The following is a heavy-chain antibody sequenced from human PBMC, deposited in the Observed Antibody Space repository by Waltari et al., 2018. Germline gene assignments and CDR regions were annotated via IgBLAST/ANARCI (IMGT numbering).Heavy chain of an antibody. CDR2: ISGSGGST. J-gene: IGHJ3*02. CDR1: GFTFSSYA. V-gene: IGHV3-23*01. D-gene: IGHD2-15*01. CDR3: AKEDRAYCSGGSCYSDAFDI. Sequence: EVQLLESGGGLVQPGGSLRLSCAASGFTFSSYAMSWVRQAPGKGLGWVSAISGSGGSTYYADSVKGRFTISRDNSKNTLYLQMNSLRAEDTAVYYCAKEDRAYCSGGSCYSDAFDIWGQGTMVTVSS.